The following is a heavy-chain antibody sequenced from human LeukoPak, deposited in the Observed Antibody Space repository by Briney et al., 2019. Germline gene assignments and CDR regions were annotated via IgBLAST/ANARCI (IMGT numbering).Heavy chain of an antibody. V-gene: IGHV1-8*01. CDR3: ARPARSSSWYAVSWDGYYYYMDV. D-gene: IGHD6-13*01. Sequence: ASVKVSCKASGYTFTSYDINWVRQATGQGLEWMGWMNPNSGNTGYAQKFQSRVTMARNTSISTAYMELSSLRSEDTAVYYCARPARSSSWYAVSWDGYYYYMDVWGKGTTVTVSS. CDR2: MNPNSGNT. CDR1: GYTFTSYD. J-gene: IGHJ6*03.